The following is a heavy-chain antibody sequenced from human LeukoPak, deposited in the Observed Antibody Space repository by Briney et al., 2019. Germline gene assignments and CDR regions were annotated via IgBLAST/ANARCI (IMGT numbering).Heavy chain of an antibody. Sequence: PGGSLRLSCAASEFIFSGYWMNWVRQAPGKGLVWVANIKQDGSEKQYVDSVRGRFTISRDNAKNSLYLQMNSLRVEDTAVYYCARDGFVGAADYWGQGTLVTVSS. J-gene: IGHJ4*02. CDR1: EFIFSGYW. V-gene: IGHV3-7*01. CDR2: IKQDGSEK. CDR3: ARDGFVGAADY. D-gene: IGHD6-13*01.